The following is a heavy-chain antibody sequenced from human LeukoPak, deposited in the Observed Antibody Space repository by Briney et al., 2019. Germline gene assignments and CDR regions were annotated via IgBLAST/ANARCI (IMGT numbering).Heavy chain of an antibody. CDR3: VRVPQRVPHNWFDP. CDR2: MNPHSASV. CDR1: GGTFSSYA. J-gene: IGHJ5*02. Sequence: ASVKVSCKASGGTFSSYAISWVRQATGQGLEWMGWMNPHSASVGYAQKFQGRVIMTWDTSISTAYMELSSLTSDDTAVYYCVRVPQRVPHNWFDPWGQGTLVTVSS. V-gene: IGHV1-8*02. D-gene: IGHD1-1*01.